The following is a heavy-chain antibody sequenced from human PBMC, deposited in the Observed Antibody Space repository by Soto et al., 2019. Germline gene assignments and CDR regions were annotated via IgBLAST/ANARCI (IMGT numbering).Heavy chain of an antibody. J-gene: IGHJ5*02. V-gene: IGHV4-38-2*02. D-gene: IGHD6-19*01. Sequence: ETLSLTCAVSGYSISSGYYWGWIRQPPGKGLEWIGSIYHSGSTYYNPSLKSRVTISVDTSKNQFSLKLSSVTAADTAVYYCARDLGYSSGWYGFNWFDPWGQGTLVTVSS. CDR2: IYHSGST. CDR3: ARDLGYSSGWYGFNWFDP. CDR1: GYSISSGYY.